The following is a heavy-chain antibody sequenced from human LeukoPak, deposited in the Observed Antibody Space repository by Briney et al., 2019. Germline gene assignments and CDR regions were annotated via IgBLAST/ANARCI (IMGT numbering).Heavy chain of an antibody. CDR1: GFTFSSYW. CDR3: ARGDGDYVPSYNYYYYYMDV. Sequence: GGSLRLSCAASGFTFSSYWMSWVRQAPGKGLEWVANIKQDGSEKYYVDSVKGRFTISRDNAKNSLYLQMNSLRAEDTAVYYCARGDGDYVPSYNYYYYYMDVWGKGTTVTISS. D-gene: IGHD4-17*01. V-gene: IGHV3-7*01. CDR2: IKQDGSEK. J-gene: IGHJ6*03.